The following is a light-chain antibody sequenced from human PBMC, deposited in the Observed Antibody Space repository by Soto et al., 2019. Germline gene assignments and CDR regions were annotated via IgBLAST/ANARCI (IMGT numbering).Light chain of an antibody. Sequence: QSVLTQPPSASGTPGQRVTISCSGSSSNIGNNYVYWHQQLPGAAPKLVIYGNSQRPSGVPDRFSGSKSGTSASLAISGLRSEDEADYYCAAWDDNLSVWMFGGGTKVTVL. CDR3: AAWDDNLSVWM. CDR1: SSNIGNNY. V-gene: IGLV1-47*01. CDR2: GNS. J-gene: IGLJ3*02.